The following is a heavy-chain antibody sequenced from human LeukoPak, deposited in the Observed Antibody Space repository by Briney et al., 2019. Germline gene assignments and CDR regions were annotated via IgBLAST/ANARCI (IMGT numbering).Heavy chain of an antibody. CDR2: MNPNSGDT. CDR1: GCIFSSND. V-gene: IGHV1-8*01. Sequence: ASVNVSCKPSGCIFSSNDINWVRQAAGQGLEWMGWMNPNSGDTGYTQKFQGSVTMTRSTSITTAYMELSSLRSEDTAVYYCARGPFGSGSFLDYWGQGTLVTVSS. CDR3: ARGPFGSGSFLDY. J-gene: IGHJ4*02. D-gene: IGHD3-10*01.